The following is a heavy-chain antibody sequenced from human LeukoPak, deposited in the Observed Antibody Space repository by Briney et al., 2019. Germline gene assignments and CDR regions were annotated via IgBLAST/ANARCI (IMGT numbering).Heavy chain of an antibody. J-gene: IGHJ4*02. Sequence: GESLKISCKGSGYSFTSYWIGWVRQMPGKGLEWMGIIYPGDSDTRYSPSLQGQVTISADKSISTAYLQWSSLKASDTAMYYCARLKDVWFGELYLDYWGQGTLVTVSS. D-gene: IGHD3-10*01. V-gene: IGHV5-51*01. CDR3: ARLKDVWFGELYLDY. CDR2: IYPGDSDT. CDR1: GYSFTSYW.